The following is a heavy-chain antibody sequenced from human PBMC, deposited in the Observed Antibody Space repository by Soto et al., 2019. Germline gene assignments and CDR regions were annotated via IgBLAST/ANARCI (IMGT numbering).Heavy chain of an antibody. D-gene: IGHD3-3*01. Sequence: PSETLSLTCAVYGGSLSGYYWSWIRQPPGKGLEWIGEINHSGSTNYSPSLKSRVTILVDTSKNQFSLQLSSVTAADTAMYYCARGDFAWEPSTDYWGQGTPVTGSS. CDR3: ARGDFAWEPSTDY. J-gene: IGHJ4*02. CDR2: INHSGST. V-gene: IGHV4-34*01. CDR1: GGSLSGYY.